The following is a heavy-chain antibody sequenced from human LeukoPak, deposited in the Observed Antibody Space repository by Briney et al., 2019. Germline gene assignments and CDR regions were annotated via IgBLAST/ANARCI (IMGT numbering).Heavy chain of an antibody. CDR2: ISNSGGNT. CDR1: GFIFRTYA. CDR3: AKTSYDYVWGSADY. D-gene: IGHD3-16*01. J-gene: IGHJ4*02. V-gene: IGHV3-23*01. Sequence: PGGSLRLSCAASGFIFRTYAMNWVRQAPGKGLEWVLGISNSGGNTYYADSVKGRFTISRDNSKNTLYVQMNSLRAEDTAVYYCAKTSYDYVWGSADYWGQGALVTVSS.